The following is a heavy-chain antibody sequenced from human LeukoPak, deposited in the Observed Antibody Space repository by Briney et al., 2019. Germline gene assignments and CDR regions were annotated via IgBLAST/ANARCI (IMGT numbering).Heavy chain of an antibody. CDR1: GDSITSGTYY. D-gene: IGHD2-2*01. Sequence: SETLSLTCTVSGDSITSGTYYWSWIRQPAGKGPEWIGRMYPSGSTNYNPSLKSRVTISLDTSKNQFSLKLSSVTAADTAVYYCARDRYCSSSSCTSGPLDWGQGTLVTVSS. CDR2: MYPSGST. CDR3: ARDRYCSSSSCTSGPLD. J-gene: IGHJ4*02. V-gene: IGHV4-61*02.